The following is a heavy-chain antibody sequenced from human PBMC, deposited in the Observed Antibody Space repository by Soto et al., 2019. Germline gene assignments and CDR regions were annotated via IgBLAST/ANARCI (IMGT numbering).Heavy chain of an antibody. CDR1: GFTFDQYT. Sequence: EVQRMESGGGLVQPGRSLRLACAASGFTFDQYTRHWVRQAPGKGLEWVSSITWHSGTIGYADSVKGRFTISRDNAKNSLYLQMNSLRGEDTALHYCAKEMITFGDFNYYYMDVWGDGTTVTVSS. D-gene: IGHD3-16*01. CDR2: ITWHSGTI. V-gene: IGHV3-9*01. J-gene: IGHJ6*03. CDR3: AKEMITFGDFNYYYMDV.